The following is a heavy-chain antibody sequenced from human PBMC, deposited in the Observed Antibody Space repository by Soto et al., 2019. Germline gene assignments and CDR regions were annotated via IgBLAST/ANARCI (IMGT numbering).Heavy chain of an antibody. CDR3: ARAGLIMTTVTTFDY. J-gene: IGHJ4*02. CDR1: GGSISSGGYY. Sequence: SETLSLTCTVSGGSISSGGYYWSWIRQHPGKGLEWIGYIYYSGSTYYNPSLKSRVTISVDTSKNQFSLKLSSVTAADTAVYYCARAGLIMTTVTTFDYWGQGTLVTVSS. CDR2: IYYSGST. D-gene: IGHD4-17*01. V-gene: IGHV4-31*03.